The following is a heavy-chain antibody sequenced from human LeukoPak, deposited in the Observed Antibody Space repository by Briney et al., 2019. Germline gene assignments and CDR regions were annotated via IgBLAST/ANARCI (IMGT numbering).Heavy chain of an antibody. J-gene: IGHJ4*02. Sequence: GTLSLTCGVSGGSITTTNWWTWVRQPPGKGLEWVSSIPGSSSSKYYADSVKGRFTISRDNAKNSLYLQLNSLRAEDTAMYYCAQDACGGSCYSFDSWGQGTLVTVSS. CDR2: IPGSSSSK. D-gene: IGHD2-15*01. V-gene: IGHV3-21*01. CDR3: AQDACGGSCYSFDS. CDR1: GGSITTTN.